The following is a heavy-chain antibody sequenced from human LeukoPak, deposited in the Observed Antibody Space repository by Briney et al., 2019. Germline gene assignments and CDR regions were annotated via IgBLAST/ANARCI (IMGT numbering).Heavy chain of an antibody. Sequence: TSETLSLTCAVYGGSFSGYYWSWIRQPPGKGLEWIGEINHSGSTNYNPSLKSRVTISVDTSKNQLSLKLTSVTAADTAVYYCARGVGLTQGGAFDFWGQGTLVTVSS. CDR1: GGSFSGYY. D-gene: IGHD3-16*01. V-gene: IGHV4-34*01. CDR2: INHSGST. CDR3: ARGVGLTQGGAFDF. J-gene: IGHJ4*02.